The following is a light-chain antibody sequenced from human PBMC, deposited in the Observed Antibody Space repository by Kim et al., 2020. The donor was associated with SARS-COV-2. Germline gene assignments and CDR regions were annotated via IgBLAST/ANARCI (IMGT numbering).Light chain of an antibody. CDR3: NSRDSSGTHLNVV. Sequence: SSELTQDPAVSVALGQTVRITCQGDSLRSYYASWYQQKPGQAPVLVIYGKNNRPSGIPDRFSGSSSGNTASLTITGAQAEAEADYYCNSRDSSGTHLNVV. V-gene: IGLV3-19*01. CDR2: GKN. CDR1: SLRSYY. J-gene: IGLJ2*01.